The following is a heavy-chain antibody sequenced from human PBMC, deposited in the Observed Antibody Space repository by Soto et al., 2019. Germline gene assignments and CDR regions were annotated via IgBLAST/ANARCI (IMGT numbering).Heavy chain of an antibody. D-gene: IGHD3-10*01. CDR2: INPNSGGT. Sequence: VASVKVSCKASGYTFTGYYMHWVRQAPGQGLEWMGWINPNSGGTNYAQKFQGWVTMTRDTSISTAYMELSRLRSDDTAVYYCARDAEDYYGSGKGEYYYYGMDVWGQGTTVTVSS. V-gene: IGHV1-2*04. J-gene: IGHJ6*02. CDR3: ARDAEDYYGSGKGEYYYYGMDV. CDR1: GYTFTGYY.